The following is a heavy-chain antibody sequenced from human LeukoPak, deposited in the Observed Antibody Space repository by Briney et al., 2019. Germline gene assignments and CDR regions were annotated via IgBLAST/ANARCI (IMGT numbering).Heavy chain of an antibody. CDR1: GGSITTSSYY. V-gene: IGHV4-39*07. CDR2: TYSSGYT. D-gene: IGHD2-15*01. CDR3: AGSDLTQDYWDY. Sequence: SETLSLTCNVSGGSITTSSYYWGWIRQPPGKGLEWIARTYSSGYTYYNPSLKSRGTISVDTSKNQFSLKLTSVTAADTAVYYCAGSDLTQDYWDYWGQGTLVKVSS. J-gene: IGHJ4*02.